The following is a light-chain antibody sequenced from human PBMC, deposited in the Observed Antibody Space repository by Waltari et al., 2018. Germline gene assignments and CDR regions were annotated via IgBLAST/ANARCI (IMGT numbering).Light chain of an antibody. CDR1: SSNIGNNY. CDR2: EDS. J-gene: IGLJ7*01. V-gene: IGLV1-51*02. Sequence: QSVLTQPPSVSAAPGQRVTISCSGGSSNIGNNYVSWYRQFPGTAPKLLIYEDSERPSGIPGRSLGSKSGTSATLDITGLQAGDEADYYCGTWDSSLSGAVFGGGTHLTVL. CDR3: GTWDSSLSGAV.